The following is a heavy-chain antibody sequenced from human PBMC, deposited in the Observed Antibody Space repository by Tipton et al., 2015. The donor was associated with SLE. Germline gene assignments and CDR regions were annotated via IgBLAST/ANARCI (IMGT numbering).Heavy chain of an antibody. CDR2: INHSGST. J-gene: IGHJ3*02. Sequence: TLSLTCAVYGGSFSGYYWSWIRQPPGKGLEWIGEINHSGSTNYNPSLKSRVTISVDTSKNQFSLKLSSVTAADTAVYYCAGLRDEPYAFDIWGQGTVVTVSS. D-gene: IGHD1-14*01. CDR3: AGLRDEPYAFDI. V-gene: IGHV4-34*01. CDR1: GGSFSGYY.